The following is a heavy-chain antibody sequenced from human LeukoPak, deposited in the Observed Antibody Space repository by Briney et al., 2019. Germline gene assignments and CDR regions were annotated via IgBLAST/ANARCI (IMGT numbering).Heavy chain of an antibody. D-gene: IGHD3-22*01. CDR3: GRDRAYNSLDY. J-gene: IGHJ4*02. V-gene: IGHV3-7*01. Sequence: QSGGSLRLSCAASGFTFSSYGMHWVRQAPGEGLEWVANINEDGSQKNYVGSVKGRFTISRDNSKNSLYLQMNSLRVEDTAVYYCGRDRAYNSLDYWGKGTLVTVSS. CDR2: INEDGSQK. CDR1: GFTFSSYG.